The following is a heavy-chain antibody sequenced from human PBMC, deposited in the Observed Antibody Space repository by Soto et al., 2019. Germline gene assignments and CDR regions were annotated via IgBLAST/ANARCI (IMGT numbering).Heavy chain of an antibody. Sequence: SGPTLVNPTHTLTLTGTFSGFSLSTSGVGVGWIRQPPGKALEWLALIYWNDDKRYSPSLKSRLTITKDTSKNQVVLTMTNMDPVDTATYYCAHTVKTDFWSGYRTFDHWGQGTLVTVSS. J-gene: IGHJ4*02. V-gene: IGHV2-5*01. D-gene: IGHD3-3*01. CDR1: GFSLSTSGVG. CDR2: IYWNDDK. CDR3: AHTVKTDFWSGYRTFDH.